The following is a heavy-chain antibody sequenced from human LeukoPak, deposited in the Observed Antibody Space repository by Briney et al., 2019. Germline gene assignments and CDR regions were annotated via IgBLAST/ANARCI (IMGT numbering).Heavy chain of an antibody. CDR3: ARGGHFGVVVPAVPVDI. CDR1: GFTFSSYS. CDR2: LSSSSSYI. V-gene: IGHV3-21*01. J-gene: IGHJ3*02. D-gene: IGHD2-2*01. Sequence: GRSLRLSWAASGFTFSSYSMNWVRQAPGKGLEWVSSLSSSSSYIYYADSVKGRFTISRDNAKNSLYLQMNSLRAEDTAVYYCARGGHFGVVVPAVPVDIWGQGTMVTVSS.